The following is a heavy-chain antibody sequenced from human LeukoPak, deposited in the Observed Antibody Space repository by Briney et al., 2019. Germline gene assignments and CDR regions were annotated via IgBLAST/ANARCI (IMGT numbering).Heavy chain of an antibody. D-gene: IGHD5-12*01. V-gene: IGHV3-33*01. CDR3: ARGGYQHYALVDY. CDR2: IWDDGSNK. CDR1: GLNFNDYD. Sequence: GGSLRLSCEASGLNFNDYDMDWVRQAPGKGPEWVAVIWDDGSNKYYAESVKGRFTISRDNAGNSLHLQMNSLRAEDSAMYYCARGGYQHYALVDYWGQGTLATVSS. J-gene: IGHJ4*02.